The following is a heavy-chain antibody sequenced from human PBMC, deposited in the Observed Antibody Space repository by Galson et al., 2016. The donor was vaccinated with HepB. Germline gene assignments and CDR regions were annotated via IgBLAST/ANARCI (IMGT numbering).Heavy chain of an antibody. V-gene: IGHV3-15*01. CDR3: TTAQGGWLLIPFH. Sequence: SLRLSCAASGFTFSNAWMSWVRQAPGKGLEWVGRIKSKSDGGTTDYAAPVKGRFSISRDDSKNTLYLQMNSLKTEDTAVYYCTTAQGGWLLIPFHWGQGTLVTGSS. D-gene: IGHD3-22*01. J-gene: IGHJ4*02. CDR1: GFTFSNAW. CDR2: IKSKSDGGTT.